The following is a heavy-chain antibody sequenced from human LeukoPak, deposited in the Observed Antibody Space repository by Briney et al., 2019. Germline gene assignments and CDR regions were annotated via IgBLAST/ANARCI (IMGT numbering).Heavy chain of an antibody. Sequence: GGSLRLSCAASGFTFSSYEMNWVRQAPGKGLEWVSYISSSGSTIYYADSVKGRFNISRDNAKNSLYLQMNSLRAEDTAVYYYAELGITMIGGVWGKGTTVTISS. CDR3: AELGITMIGGV. CDR1: GFTFSSYE. D-gene: IGHD3-10*02. CDR2: ISSSGSTI. V-gene: IGHV3-48*03. J-gene: IGHJ6*04.